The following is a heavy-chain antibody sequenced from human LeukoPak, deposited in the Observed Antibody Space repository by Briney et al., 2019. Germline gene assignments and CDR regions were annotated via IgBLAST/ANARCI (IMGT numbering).Heavy chain of an antibody. CDR1: GGSINSGDHY. CDR2: VSHSGGT. V-gene: IGHV4-31*03. Sequence: ASETLSLTCTVSGGSINSGDHYWSWIRQLPGKGLEWIGYVSHSGGTSYNPSLRSRVTISADTSKMQFSLKLSSVTAADTAVYYCARQHRYCSGTSCYSDAFDIWGQGTTVTVSS. J-gene: IGHJ3*02. CDR3: ARQHRYCSGTSCYSDAFDI. D-gene: IGHD2-2*01.